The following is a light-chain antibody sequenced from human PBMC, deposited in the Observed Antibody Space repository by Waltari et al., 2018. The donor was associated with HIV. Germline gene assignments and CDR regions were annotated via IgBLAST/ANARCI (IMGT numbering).Light chain of an antibody. Sequence: QSALTQPRSVSGSPGQSVTISCTGTSSDVGGYNYVSWYQQHPGKAPKLMIYDVTKRPSGLPDRFSGSKSGNTASLTISGLQAEDEADYYCCSYAGSYTFVFGGGTKVTVL. CDR2: DVT. J-gene: IGLJ2*01. CDR1: SSDVGGYNY. CDR3: CSYAGSYTFV. V-gene: IGLV2-11*01.